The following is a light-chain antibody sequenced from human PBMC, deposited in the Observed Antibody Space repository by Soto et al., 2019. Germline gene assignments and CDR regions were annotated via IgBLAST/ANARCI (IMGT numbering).Light chain of an antibody. CDR3: AAWDDSLNAWV. V-gene: IGLV1-44*01. J-gene: IGLJ3*02. Sequence: QLVLTQPPSASGTPGQRVTISCSGSSSNIGSNTVNWYQQLPGTAPKLLIYSNNQRPSGVPDRFSGSKSGTSASLAISRLQSEDEADYYCAAWDDSLNAWVFGGGTKLTVL. CDR2: SNN. CDR1: SSNIGSNT.